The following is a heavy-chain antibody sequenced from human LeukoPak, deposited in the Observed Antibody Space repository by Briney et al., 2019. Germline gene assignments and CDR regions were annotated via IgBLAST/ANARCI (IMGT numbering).Heavy chain of an antibody. CDR2: ISSSSSYI. D-gene: IGHD3-10*01. V-gene: IGHV3-21*01. CDR1: GFTFSSYS. Sequence: GGSLRLSCAASGFTFSSYSMNWVRQAPGKGLEWVSSISSSSSYIYYADSVKGRFTTFRDNAKNSLYLQMNSLRAEDTAVYYCAGGAVRGVISVWFDPWGQGTLVTVSS. CDR3: AGGAVRGVISVWFDP. J-gene: IGHJ5*02.